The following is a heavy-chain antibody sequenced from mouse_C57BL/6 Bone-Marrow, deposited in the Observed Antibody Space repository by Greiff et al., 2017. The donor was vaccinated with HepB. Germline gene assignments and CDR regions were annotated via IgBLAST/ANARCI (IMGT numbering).Heavy chain of an antibody. CDR3: ARGGYYGLGY. CDR2: INPNNGGT. CDR1: GYTFTDYY. J-gene: IGHJ2*01. D-gene: IGHD1-1*01. Sequence: VQLQQSGPELVKPGASVKISCKASGYTFTDYYMNWVKQSHGKSLEWIGDINPNNGGTSYNQKFKGKATLTVDKSSSTAYMELRSLTSEDSAVYYCARGGYYGLGYWGQGTTLTVSS. V-gene: IGHV1-26*01.